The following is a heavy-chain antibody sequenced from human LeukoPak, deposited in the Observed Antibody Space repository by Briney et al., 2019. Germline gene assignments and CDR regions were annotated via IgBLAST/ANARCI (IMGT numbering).Heavy chain of an antibody. CDR3: ARVRGYHSLRHYYYYGMDV. CDR1: GYSFTSYW. J-gene: IGHJ6*02. V-gene: IGHV5-51*01. CDR2: IYPGDFDT. D-gene: IGHD2-15*01. Sequence: PGESLKISCKGSGYSFTSYWIGWVRQMPGKGLEWMGIIYPGDFDTRYSPSFQGQVTISADKSISTAYLQWSSLKASDTAMYYCARVRGYHSLRHYYYYGMDVWGQGTTVTVSS.